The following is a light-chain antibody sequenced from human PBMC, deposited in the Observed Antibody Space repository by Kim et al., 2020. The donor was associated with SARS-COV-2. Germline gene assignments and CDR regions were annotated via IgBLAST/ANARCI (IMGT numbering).Light chain of an antibody. Sequence: DIQMTQSPSSLSASVGDRVIITCRASESISTHLNWYRQKPGKAPQLLIYAASSLQSGVPSRFSGSGSGTDFTLTITSLQPEDFATYFCQQSSTSRAFGQGTKVDIK. CDR1: ESISTH. CDR2: AAS. J-gene: IGKJ1*01. V-gene: IGKV1-39*01. CDR3: QQSSTSRA.